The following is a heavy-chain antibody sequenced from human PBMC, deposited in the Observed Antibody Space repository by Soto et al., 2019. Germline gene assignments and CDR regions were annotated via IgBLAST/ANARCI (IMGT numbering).Heavy chain of an antibody. V-gene: IGHV1-3*01. CDR1: GYTFTSYG. J-gene: IGHJ5*02. Sequence: ASVKVSCKASGYTFTSYGMHWVRQAPGQRLEWMGWINAGNGNTKYSQKFQGRVTITRDTSASTAYMELSSLRSEDTAVYYCARKGSSWSNWFDPWGQGTLVTVSS. D-gene: IGHD6-13*01. CDR2: INAGNGNT. CDR3: ARKGSSWSNWFDP.